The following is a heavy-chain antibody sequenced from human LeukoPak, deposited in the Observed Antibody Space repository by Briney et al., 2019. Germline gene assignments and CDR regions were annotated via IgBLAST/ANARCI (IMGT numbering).Heavy chain of an antibody. Sequence: GGSLRLSCAASGFTFSSYAMHWVRQAPGKGLEYVSAISSNGGSTYYANSVKGRFTISRDNSKNTLYLQMGSLRAEDMAVYYCASIGSLDGYGMDVWGQGTTVTVSS. CDR1: GFTFSSYA. CDR3: ASIGSLDGYGMDV. CDR2: ISSNGGST. V-gene: IGHV3-64*01. J-gene: IGHJ6*02. D-gene: IGHD2-8*01.